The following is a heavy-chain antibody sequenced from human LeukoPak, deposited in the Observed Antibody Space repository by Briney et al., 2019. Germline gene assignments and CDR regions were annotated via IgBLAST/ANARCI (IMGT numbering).Heavy chain of an antibody. CDR1: GFTFISYG. J-gene: IGHJ4*02. Sequence: GGSLRLSCAASGFTFISYGMHGVRQAPGKGLGWVAVISYDGSNKYYADSVKGRFTISRDNSKNTLYLQMNSLRAEDTAVYYCAKDWRSYCGGDCPGAFDYWGQGTLVTVSS. CDR3: AKDWRSYCGGDCPGAFDY. D-gene: IGHD2-21*02. V-gene: IGHV3-30*18. CDR2: ISYDGSNK.